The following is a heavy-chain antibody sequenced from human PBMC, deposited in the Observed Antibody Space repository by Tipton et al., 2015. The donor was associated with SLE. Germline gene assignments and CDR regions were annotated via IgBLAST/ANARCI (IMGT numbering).Heavy chain of an antibody. Sequence: TLSLTCAVYGGSLSGYYWSWIRQSPGKGLEWIDDINHVGRTNYNPSLRSRATISIDTSTNQFSLKLTSVTAADTAVYYCAGRYNWNYKDYFDYWGQGTPVTVSS. J-gene: IGHJ4*02. CDR1: GGSLSGYY. D-gene: IGHD1-7*01. V-gene: IGHV4-34*01. CDR3: AGRYNWNYKDYFDY. CDR2: INHVGRT.